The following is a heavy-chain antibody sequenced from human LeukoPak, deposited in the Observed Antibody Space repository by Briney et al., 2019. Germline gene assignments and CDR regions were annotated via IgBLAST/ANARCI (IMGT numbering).Heavy chain of an antibody. D-gene: IGHD5-24*01. CDR3: ARDQAVAWRAFDI. CDR1: GFTFNTYA. V-gene: IGHV3-30*14. CDR2: ISYDGNNK. Sequence: GGSLRLSCAASGFTFNTYAMHWVRQAPGKGLEWVAIISYDGNNKYYADSVKGRFTVSRDNSKNTLYVQMNSLRVEDTAVYYCARDQAVAWRAFDIWGQGTMVTVSS. J-gene: IGHJ3*02.